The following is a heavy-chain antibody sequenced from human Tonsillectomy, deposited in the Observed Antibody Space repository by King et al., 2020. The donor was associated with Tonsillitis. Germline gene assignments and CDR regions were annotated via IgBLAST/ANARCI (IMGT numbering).Heavy chain of an antibody. CDR1: GFTFSNAW. Sequence: VQLVESGGGLVKPGGSLGLSWEASGFTFSNAWMSWVRQAPGKGLEWVGGIKSKTDGGTKDYAAPVKGRLTISRDDSKNTLYLQMNSLKTEDTAVYYCTTYYYDSDDAFDIWGQGTMVTVSS. CDR3: TTYYYDSDDAFDI. V-gene: IGHV3-15*01. J-gene: IGHJ3*02. CDR2: IKSKTDGGTK. D-gene: IGHD3-22*01.